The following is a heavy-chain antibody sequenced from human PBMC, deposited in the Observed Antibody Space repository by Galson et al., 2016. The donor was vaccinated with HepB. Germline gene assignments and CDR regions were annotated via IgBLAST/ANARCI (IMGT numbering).Heavy chain of an antibody. CDR2: ISHSGGTT. CDR3: AKDLWVRQQLAYYFDY. V-gene: IGHV3-23*01. Sequence: SLRLSCAASEFTFSSYAMAWVRQAPGRGLERVSGISHSGGTTYYADSVKGRFTVSRDNSKNTLYLQMSSLRAEDTAVCYCAKDLWVRQQLAYYFDYWGQGTLVTVSS. CDR1: EFTFSSYA. D-gene: IGHD6-13*01. J-gene: IGHJ4*02.